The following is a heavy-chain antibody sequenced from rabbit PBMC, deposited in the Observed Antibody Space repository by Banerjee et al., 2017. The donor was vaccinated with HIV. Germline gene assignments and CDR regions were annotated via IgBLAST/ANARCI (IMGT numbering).Heavy chain of an antibody. V-gene: IGHV1S40*01. CDR3: ARDYTADADVYFNL. Sequence: QSLEESGGDLVKPGASLTLTCTASGFSFSSSYWICWVRQAPGKGLELIACIYTSSGGAYYASWAKGRFTISKTSSTTVTLQMTSLTAADTATYFCARDYTADADVYFNLWGQGTLVTVS. CDR2: IYTSSGGA. CDR1: GFSFSSSYW. D-gene: IGHD6-1*01. J-gene: IGHJ4*01.